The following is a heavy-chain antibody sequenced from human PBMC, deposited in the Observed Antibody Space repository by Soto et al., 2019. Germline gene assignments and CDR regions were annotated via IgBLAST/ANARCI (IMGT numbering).Heavy chain of an antibody. V-gene: IGHV3-21*01. CDR1: GFTFSSYA. J-gene: IGHJ6*02. Sequence: GGSLRLSCAASGFTFSSYAMNWVRQAPGKGLEWVSSISDSSSYIYYADSLKGRFTISRDNAKNSLYLQMNSLRAEDAAVYYCARMGAGYCVSISCYPSPTMGYGMDVWGQGTTVTVSS. D-gene: IGHD2-2*01. CDR2: ISDSSSYI. CDR3: ARMGAGYCVSISCYPSPTMGYGMDV.